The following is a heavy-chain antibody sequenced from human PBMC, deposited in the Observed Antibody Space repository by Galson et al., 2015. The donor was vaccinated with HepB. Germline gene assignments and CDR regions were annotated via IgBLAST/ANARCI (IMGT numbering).Heavy chain of an antibody. Sequence: SLRLSCAASGLTLSSYAMHWVRRAPGKGLEWVAVISYDGSNKYYADSVKGRFTISRDNSKNTLYLQMNSLRAEDTAVYYCAREGVDWLDYYYGMDVWGQGTTVTVSS. J-gene: IGHJ6*02. V-gene: IGHV3-30-3*01. D-gene: IGHD3/OR15-3a*01. CDR3: AREGVDWLDYYYGMDV. CDR1: GLTLSSYA. CDR2: ISYDGSNK.